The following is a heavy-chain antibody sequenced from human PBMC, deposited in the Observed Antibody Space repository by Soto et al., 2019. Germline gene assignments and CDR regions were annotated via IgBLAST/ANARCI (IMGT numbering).Heavy chain of an antibody. CDR1: GYSFTSYW. D-gene: IGHD2-21*02. CDR3: AKPHRDLTAAFDI. Sequence: GESLKISCKGSGYSFTSYWIGWVRQMPGKGLEWMGIIYPGDSDTRYSPSFQGQVTISADKSISTAYLQWSSLKASDTAMYYCAKPHRDLTAAFDIGAQGTLVTVSS. CDR2: IYPGDSDT. J-gene: IGHJ3*02. V-gene: IGHV5-51*01.